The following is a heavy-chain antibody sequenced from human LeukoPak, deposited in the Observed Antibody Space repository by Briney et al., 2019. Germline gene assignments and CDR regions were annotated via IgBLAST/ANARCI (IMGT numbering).Heavy chain of an antibody. CDR1: GGSFSGYY. D-gene: IGHD4-11*01. CDR3: ARGQGTTDRNFDY. Sequence: SSETLSLTCAVYGGSFSGYYWSWIRQPPGKGLEWIGEINHSGSTNYNPSLKSRVTISVDTSKNQFSLKLSSVTAADTAVYYCARGQGTTDRNFDYWGQGTLVTVSS. CDR2: INHSGST. J-gene: IGHJ4*02. V-gene: IGHV4-34*01.